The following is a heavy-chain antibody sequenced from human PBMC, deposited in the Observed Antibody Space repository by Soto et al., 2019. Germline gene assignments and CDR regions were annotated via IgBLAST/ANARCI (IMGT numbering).Heavy chain of an antibody. V-gene: IGHV4-30-4*01. CDR3: ARDGYYYDSSGYFI. CDR1: GGSISSGDYY. D-gene: IGHD3-22*01. J-gene: IGHJ4*02. CDR2: IYHSGST. Sequence: LSLTCTVSGGSISSGDYYWSWIRQPPGKGLEWIGYIYHSGSTYYNPSLKSRVTISVDTSKNQFSLKLSSVTAADTAVYYCARDGYYYDSSGYFIRGQGALVTVSS.